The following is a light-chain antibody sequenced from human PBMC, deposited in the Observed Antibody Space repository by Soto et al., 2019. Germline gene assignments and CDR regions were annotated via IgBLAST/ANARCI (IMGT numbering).Light chain of an antibody. V-gene: IGLV2-23*02. CDR1: SNDVGGYNL. J-gene: IGLJ3*02. CDR3: CSHVGGSSPQWV. CDR2: EVN. Sequence: QSALTQPASVSGSPGQSITISCTGTSNDVGGYNLVSWFQQHPGKAPKLMISEVNKRPSGVSNRFSGSKSASTASLTISGLQAEDEADYYCCSHVGGSSPQWVFGGGTKLTVL.